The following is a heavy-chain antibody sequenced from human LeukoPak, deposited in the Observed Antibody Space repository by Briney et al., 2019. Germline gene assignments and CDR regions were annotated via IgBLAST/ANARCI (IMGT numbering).Heavy chain of an antibody. J-gene: IGHJ4*02. Sequence: PSETLSLTCTVSGGSVNSGTYYWSWIRQPPGKGLEWIGYISYSGSTNYNPSLKSRVTISVDTSKNQFSLKLSSVTAADTAVYYCARGELFHDYWGQGTLVTVSS. CDR1: GGSVNSGTYY. CDR2: ISYSGST. CDR3: ARGELFHDY. V-gene: IGHV4-61*01. D-gene: IGHD3-10*01.